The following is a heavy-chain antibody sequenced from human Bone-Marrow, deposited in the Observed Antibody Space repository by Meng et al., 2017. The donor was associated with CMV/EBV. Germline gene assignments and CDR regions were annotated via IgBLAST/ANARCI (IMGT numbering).Heavy chain of an antibody. V-gene: IGHV4-34*01. CDR2: INHSGST. CDR3: ARFLRGAN. Sequence: GSLRLSCAASGFTFSSYGMHWVRQAPGKGLEWIGEINHSGSTNYNPSLKSRVTISVDTSKNQFSLKLSSVTAADTAVYYCARFLRGANWGQGTLVTVSS. CDR1: GFTFSSYG. D-gene: IGHD3-10*01. J-gene: IGHJ4*02.